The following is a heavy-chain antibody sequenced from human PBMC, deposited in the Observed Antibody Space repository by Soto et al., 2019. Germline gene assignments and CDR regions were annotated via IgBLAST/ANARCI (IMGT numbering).Heavy chain of an antibody. CDR3: VRGDLDTAVVNSPDAFDV. CDR2: ISYHGDNK. V-gene: IGHV3-30*03. J-gene: IGHJ3*01. D-gene: IGHD5-18*01. CDR1: GFMFNDYG. Sequence: PGGSLRLSCEASGFMFNDYGMHWVRQAPGKGLDWVAVISYHGDNKYYAQSVKGRFTISRDNSRNTLFLHIDSLRPEDTAVYHCVRGDLDTAVVNSPDAFDVWDPGTVVTVSS.